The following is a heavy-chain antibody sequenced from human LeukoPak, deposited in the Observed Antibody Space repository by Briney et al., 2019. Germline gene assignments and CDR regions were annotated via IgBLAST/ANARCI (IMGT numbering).Heavy chain of an antibody. V-gene: IGHV1-18*01. CDR3: ARFYLSSGYYYGAFDI. J-gene: IGHJ3*02. CDR2: ISAYNGNT. Sequence: ASVKVSCKASGYTFTSYGISWVRQAPGQGLEWMGWISAYNGNTNYAQKLQGRVTMTTDTSTSTAYMELRSLRSDDTAVHYCARFYLSSGYYYGAFDIWGQGTMVTVSS. D-gene: IGHD3-22*01. CDR1: GYTFTSYG.